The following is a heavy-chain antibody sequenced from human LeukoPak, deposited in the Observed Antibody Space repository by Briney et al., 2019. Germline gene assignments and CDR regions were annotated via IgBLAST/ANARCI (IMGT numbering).Heavy chain of an antibody. CDR2: ISWNSGST. Sequence: GRSLRLSCAASGFRFDDYAIHWVRQGPGKGLEWVSGISWNSGSTGYADSVKGRFTISRDNARNSLYLQMNSLRPEDTALYYCAKGLFGVVIRGNYFDPWGQGTLVTVSS. J-gene: IGHJ5*02. V-gene: IGHV3-9*01. CDR1: GFRFDDYA. CDR3: AKGLFGVVIRGNYFDP. D-gene: IGHD3-3*01.